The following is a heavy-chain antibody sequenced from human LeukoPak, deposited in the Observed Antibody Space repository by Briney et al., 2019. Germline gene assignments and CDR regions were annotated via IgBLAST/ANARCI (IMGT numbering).Heavy chain of an antibody. CDR2: IYSSGST. CDR3: AREATDYGDGGYFDY. J-gene: IGHJ4*02. D-gene: IGHD4-17*01. CDR1: GVSISSSSYY. Sequence: PSETLSLTCNVSGVSISSSSYYWGWIRQPPGKGLEWIGSIYSSGSTYYNSSLKSRVTISIDTSKNQVSLKLSSVTAADTAVYYCAREATDYGDGGYFDYWGQGTLVTVSS. V-gene: IGHV4-39*07.